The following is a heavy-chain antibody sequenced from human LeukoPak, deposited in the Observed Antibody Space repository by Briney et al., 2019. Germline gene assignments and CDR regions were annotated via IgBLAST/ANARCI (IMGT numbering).Heavy chain of an antibody. J-gene: IGHJ4*02. D-gene: IGHD2-2*01. CDR2: MNPNSGNT. CDR3: ATRYCSSTSCPDY. CDR1: GYTFTSYD. V-gene: IGHV1-8*01. Sequence: ASVKVSCKASGYTFTSYDINWVRQATGQGLEWMGWMNPNSGNTGYAQKFQGRVTMTRNTSISTAYMELSSLRSEDTAVYYCATRYCSSTSCPDYWGQGTLGAVSS.